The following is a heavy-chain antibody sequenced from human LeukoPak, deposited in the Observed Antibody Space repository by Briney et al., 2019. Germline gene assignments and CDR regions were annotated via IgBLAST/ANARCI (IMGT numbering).Heavy chain of an antibody. D-gene: IGHD4-23*01. CDR2: IYYSGST. Sequence: LRLSCAASGFTFSDYYMSWIRQAPGKGLEWIGRIYYSGSTYYNPSLKSRVTISVDTSKNQFSLKLSSVTAADTAVYYCARPGNDYGGNSGGDAFDIWGQGTMVTVSS. V-gene: IGHV4-39*01. CDR1: GFTFSDYY. J-gene: IGHJ3*02. CDR3: ARPGNDYGGNSGGDAFDI.